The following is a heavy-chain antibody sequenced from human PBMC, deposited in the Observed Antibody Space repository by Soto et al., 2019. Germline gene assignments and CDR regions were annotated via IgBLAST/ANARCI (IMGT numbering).Heavy chain of an antibody. Sequence: QVQLVESGGGVVQPGRSLRLSCAASGFTFSSYGMHWVRQAPGKGLEWVAVISYDGSNKYYADSVKGRFTISRDNSKNTLYLQMNSLRAEDTAGYYCAKDSSGYYRDFDYWGQGTLVTVSS. CDR2: ISYDGSNK. CDR1: GFTFSSYG. J-gene: IGHJ4*02. CDR3: AKDSSGYYRDFDY. V-gene: IGHV3-30*18. D-gene: IGHD3-22*01.